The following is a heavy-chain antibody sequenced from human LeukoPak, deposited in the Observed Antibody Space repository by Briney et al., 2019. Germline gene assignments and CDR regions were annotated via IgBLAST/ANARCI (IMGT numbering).Heavy chain of an antibody. CDR1: GFTFSSYS. CDR2: ISWDGGST. J-gene: IGHJ4*02. CDR3: AKAAYNWNYFDY. Sequence: GGSLRLSCAASGFTFSSYSMNWVRQAPGKGLEWVSLISWDGGSTYYADSVKGRFTISRDNSKNSLYLQMNSLRAEDTALYYCAKAAYNWNYFDYWGQGTLVTVSS. D-gene: IGHD1-20*01. V-gene: IGHV3-43D*03.